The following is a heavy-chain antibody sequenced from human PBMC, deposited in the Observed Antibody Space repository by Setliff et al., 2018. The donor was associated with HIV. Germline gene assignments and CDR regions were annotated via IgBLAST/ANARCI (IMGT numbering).Heavy chain of an antibody. CDR1: RFTFNDYW. D-gene: IGHD4-17*01. CDR3: VKDGDYRNGDYDAFDI. CDR2: INYDDNYE. Sequence: PGGSLRLSCVASRFTFNDYWMSWVRQAPGKGLEWVTFINYDDNYEYYADSVKGRFTISRDNSKSTVDLQMTSLTAEDTAVYYCVKDGDYRNGDYDAFDIWGQGTMVTVS. J-gene: IGHJ3*02. V-gene: IGHV3-30*02.